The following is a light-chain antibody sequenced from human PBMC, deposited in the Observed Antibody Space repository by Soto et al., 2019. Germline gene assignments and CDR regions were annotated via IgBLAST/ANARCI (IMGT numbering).Light chain of an antibody. J-gene: IGLJ1*01. V-gene: IGLV2-14*01. Sequence: QSVLTQPASVSGSPGQSITISCTGTSSDVGGYNYVSWYQQHPGKAPKLIIYEFSNRPTGVSNRFSGSKSGHTASLTISGLQSEDEADYFCTSYTSSSTLDVFGTGTKVTV. CDR3: TSYTSSSTLDV. CDR2: EFS. CDR1: SSDVGGYNY.